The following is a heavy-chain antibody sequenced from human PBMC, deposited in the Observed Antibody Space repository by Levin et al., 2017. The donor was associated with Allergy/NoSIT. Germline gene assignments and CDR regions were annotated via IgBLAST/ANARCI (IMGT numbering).Heavy chain of an antibody. V-gene: IGHV3-21*01. CDR3: ARDGLESYYDILTGSSSRGAFDI. CDR1: GFTFSSYS. Sequence: SCAASGFTFSSYSMNWVRQAPGKGLEWVSSISSSSSYIYYADSVKGRFTISRDNAKNSLYLQMNSLRAEDTAVYYCARDGLESYYDILTGSSSRGAFDIWGQGTMVTVSS. CDR2: ISSSSSYI. J-gene: IGHJ3*02. D-gene: IGHD3-9*01.